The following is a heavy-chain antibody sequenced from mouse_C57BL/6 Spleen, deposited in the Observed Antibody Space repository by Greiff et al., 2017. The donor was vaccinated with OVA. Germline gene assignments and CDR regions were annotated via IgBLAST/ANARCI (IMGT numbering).Heavy chain of an antibody. J-gene: IGHJ3*01. CDR2: LWRGGST. D-gene: IGHD3-2*02. CDR1: GFSLTSYG. V-gene: IGHV2-5*01. Sequence: VQLQQSGPGLVQPSQSLSITCTVSGFSLTSYGVHWVRQSPGKGLEWLGVLWRGGSTDYNAAFMSRLSITKDNSKSQVFFKMNSLQADDTAIYYCAKNSPAQAKGSWFAYWGQGTLVTVSA. CDR3: AKNSPAQAKGSWFAY.